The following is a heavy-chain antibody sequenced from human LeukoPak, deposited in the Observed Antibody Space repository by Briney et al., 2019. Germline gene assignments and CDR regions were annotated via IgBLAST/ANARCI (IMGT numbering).Heavy chain of an antibody. CDR1: GFTFSSNW. J-gene: IGHJ4*02. D-gene: IGHD3-22*01. V-gene: IGHV3-30*19. CDR2: ISYDGSNK. Sequence: GGSLRLSCAASGFTFSSNWMHWVRQAPGKGLEWVAVISYDGSNKYYADSVKGRFTISRDNSKNTLYLQMNSLRAEDTAVYYCARDSRDSSGYYSGEFDCWGQGTLVTVSS. CDR3: ARDSRDSSGYYSGEFDC.